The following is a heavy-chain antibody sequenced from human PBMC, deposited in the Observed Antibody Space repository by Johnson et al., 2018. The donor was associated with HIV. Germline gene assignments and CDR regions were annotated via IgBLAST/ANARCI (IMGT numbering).Heavy chain of an antibody. CDR2: ILYRGSNK. V-gene: IGHV3-30*18. J-gene: IGHJ3*02. Sequence: QEKLVESGGGVVQPGRSLRLSCAASGFTFSNYGMHWVRQAPGKGLEWVAVILYRGSNKYYADSVKGRFTISRDNAKNSLYLQMNSLRAEDTAVYYCAKDKVAWGAMVGGGAFDIWGQGTMVTVSS. CDR1: GFTFSNYG. CDR3: AKDKVAWGAMVGGGAFDI. D-gene: IGHD5-18*01.